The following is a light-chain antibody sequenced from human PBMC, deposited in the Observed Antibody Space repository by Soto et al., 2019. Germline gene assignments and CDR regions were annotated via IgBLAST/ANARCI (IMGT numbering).Light chain of an antibody. J-gene: IGKJ5*01. Sequence: LLTQSPSSLSASVGDRVTITCRASQGITTYLAWYQQKPGRAPKLLISAASTLQSGVPSRFSGSGSGTDFTLTISSLQPEDFATYYCLQHNSYPPTFGQGTRLEIK. CDR3: LQHNSYPPT. CDR1: QGITTY. V-gene: IGKV1-9*01. CDR2: AAS.